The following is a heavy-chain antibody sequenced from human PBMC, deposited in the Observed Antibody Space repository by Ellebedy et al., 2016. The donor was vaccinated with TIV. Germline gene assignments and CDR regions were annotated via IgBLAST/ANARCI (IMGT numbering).Heavy chain of an antibody. J-gene: IGHJ5*02. CDR1: GFTFTSFG. V-gene: IGHV1-18*04. CDR2: ISAYNGNT. Sequence: ASVKVSCKASGFTFTSFGICWVRQAPGQGLEWMGWISAYNGNTNYAQNLQGRVTMTTDTSTNTAYMELRSLRSDDTAVYYCARDPLYSGTYPNWFDPWGQGTLVTVSS. D-gene: IGHD1-26*01. CDR3: ARDPLYSGTYPNWFDP.